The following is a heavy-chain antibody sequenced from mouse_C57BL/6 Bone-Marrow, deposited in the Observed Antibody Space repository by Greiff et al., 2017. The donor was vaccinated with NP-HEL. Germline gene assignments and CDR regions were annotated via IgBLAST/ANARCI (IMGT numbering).Heavy chain of an antibody. CDR2: IHPNSGST. CDR3: ARWLPDY. D-gene: IGHD2-2*01. CDR1: GYTFTSYW. V-gene: IGHV1-64*01. Sequence: VKLQQPGAELVKPGASVKLSCKASGYTFTSYWTHWVMQRTGQGLEGIGMIHPNSGSTYYNEKFKSKATLTVDKSSTTAYMQLSSLTSEDSAVYYCARWLPDYWDRGTTLKVSS. J-gene: IGHJ2*01.